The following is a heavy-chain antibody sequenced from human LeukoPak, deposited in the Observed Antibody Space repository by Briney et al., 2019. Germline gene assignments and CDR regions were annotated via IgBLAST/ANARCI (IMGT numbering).Heavy chain of an antibody. D-gene: IGHD3-22*01. V-gene: IGHV3-11*01. Sequence: GGSLRLSCAASGFTFSDYYMSWIRQAPGKGLEWVSYISNSDYTKYYADSVKGRFTISRDNAKNSLYLQMNSLRAEDTAMYYCARDWDGTGYDYWGQGTLVTVSS. CDR2: ISNSDYTK. CDR3: ARDWDGTGYDY. CDR1: GFTFSDYY. J-gene: IGHJ4*02.